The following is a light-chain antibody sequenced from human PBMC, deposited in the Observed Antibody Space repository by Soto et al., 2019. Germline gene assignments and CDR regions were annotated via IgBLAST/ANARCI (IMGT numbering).Light chain of an antibody. J-gene: IGKJ5*01. Sequence: EIVLTQSPATLSLSPGERATLSCRASQTFSSHLAWYQQKPGQAPRLIIYDASKRATGIPARFSGRESGTDFTLTISSLEPEDVEVYYCQQRSNWPPVITVGQGTRLEIK. V-gene: IGKV3-11*01. CDR3: QQRSNWPPVIT. CDR2: DAS. CDR1: QTFSSH.